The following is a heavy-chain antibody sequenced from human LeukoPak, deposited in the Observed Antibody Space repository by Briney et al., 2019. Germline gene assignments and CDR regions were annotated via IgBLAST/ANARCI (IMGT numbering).Heavy chain of an antibody. CDR1: GFTFSSYA. D-gene: IGHD5-12*01. Sequence: GGSLRLSCAASGFTFSSYAMSWVRQAPGKGLEWVSAISGSGGSTYYADSVKGRFTISRDNSKNTLYLQMNSLRAEDTAVYYCARHVPQSGYPRHFDYWGQGTLVTVSS. CDR3: ARHVPQSGYPRHFDY. V-gene: IGHV3-23*01. J-gene: IGHJ4*02. CDR2: ISGSGGST.